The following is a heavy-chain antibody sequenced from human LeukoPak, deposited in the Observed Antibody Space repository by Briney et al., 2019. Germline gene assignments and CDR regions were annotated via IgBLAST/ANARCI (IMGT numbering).Heavy chain of an antibody. CDR2: IYYSGST. V-gene: IGHV4-59*12. CDR3: ARDAECGGDCYYFDY. CDR1: GGSISSYY. J-gene: IGHJ4*02. Sequence: SETLSLTCTVSGGSISSYYWSWIRQPPGKGLEWIGYIYYSGSTNYNPSLKSRVTISVDTSKNQFSLKLSSVTAADTAVYYCARDAECGGDCYYFDYWGQGTLVTVSS. D-gene: IGHD2-21*01.